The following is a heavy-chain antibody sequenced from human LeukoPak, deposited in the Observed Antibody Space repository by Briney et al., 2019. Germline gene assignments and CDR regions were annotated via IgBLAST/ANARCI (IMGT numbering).Heavy chain of an antibody. CDR2: IYYSGST. Sequence: SETLSLTCTVSGGSLSSSSYYWGWLRQPPGKGLEWIGSIYYSGSTYYNPSLKSRVTISVDTSKNQFSLKLSSVAAADAAVYYCARGDSSGWSNFDYWGQGTLVTVSS. D-gene: IGHD6-19*01. CDR3: ARGDSSGWSNFDY. CDR1: GGSLSSSSYY. J-gene: IGHJ4*02. V-gene: IGHV4-39*07.